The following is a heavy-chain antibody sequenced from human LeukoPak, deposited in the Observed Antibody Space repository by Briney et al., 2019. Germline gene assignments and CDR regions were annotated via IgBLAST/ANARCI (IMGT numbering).Heavy chain of an antibody. CDR1: GGSISSGSYY. D-gene: IGHD1-14*01. CDR3: ARDLVGIDY. CDR2: IYTSGST. Sequence: SQTLSLTRTVSGGSISSGSYYWSWIRQPAGKGLEWIGRIYTSGSTNYNPSLKSRVTISVDTSKNQFSLKLSSVTAADTAVYYCARDLVGIDYWGQGTLVTVSS. J-gene: IGHJ4*02. V-gene: IGHV4-61*02.